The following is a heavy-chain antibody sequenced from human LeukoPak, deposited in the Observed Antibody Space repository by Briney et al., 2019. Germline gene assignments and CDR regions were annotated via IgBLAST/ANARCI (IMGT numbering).Heavy chain of an antibody. Sequence: GGSLRLSCAASGFTVGGRYMNWVRQAPGKGLEWVSVIHGGGTTYYADSVNDRFTISRDNSKNTLYLQIDTLRVEDTAVYFCARGSQNFPYYFDYWGQGILVTVSS. CDR3: ARGSQNFPYYFDY. V-gene: IGHV3-66*01. J-gene: IGHJ4*02. CDR1: GFTVGGRY. CDR2: IHGGGTT.